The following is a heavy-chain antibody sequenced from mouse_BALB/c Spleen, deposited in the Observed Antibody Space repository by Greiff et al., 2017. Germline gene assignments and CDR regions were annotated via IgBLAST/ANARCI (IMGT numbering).Heavy chain of an antibody. CDR2: ISDGGSYT. CDR1: GFTFSSFG. CDR3: ARAPREGTFDY. Sequence: EVMLVESGGGLVQPGGSRKLSCAASGFTFSSFGMHWVRQAPEKGLEWVATISDGGSYTYYPDSVKGRFTISRDNAKNNLYLQMSSLKSEDTAMYYCARAPREGTFDYWGQGTTLTVSS. D-gene: IGHD3-1*01. V-gene: IGHV5-6*03. J-gene: IGHJ2*01.